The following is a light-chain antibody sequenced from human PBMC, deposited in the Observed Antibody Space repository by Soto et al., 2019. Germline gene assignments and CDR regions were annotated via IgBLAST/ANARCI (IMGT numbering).Light chain of an antibody. CDR2: GAS. CDR1: QSVSSN. J-gene: IGKJ1*01. V-gene: IGKV3-15*01. Sequence: EMVMTQSPDTLSGSPGETSPLSCRASQSVSSNLAWYQQKPGQAPRLLIYGASTRATGITARFSGSGSGTDFTLTISSLQSEDFAVYSCQQYDNWPQTFGQGTKVDIK. CDR3: QQYDNWPQT.